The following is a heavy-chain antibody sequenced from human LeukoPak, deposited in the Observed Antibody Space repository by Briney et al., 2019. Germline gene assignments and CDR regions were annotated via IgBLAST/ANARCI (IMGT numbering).Heavy chain of an antibody. CDR2: ISGSGGST. V-gene: IGHV3-23*01. J-gene: IGHJ4*02. D-gene: IGHD2-15*01. CDR1: GFTFSSYA. CDR3: AKIDAGRLGFCSGPNCYSSFDY. Sequence: GGSLRLSCAASGFTFSSYAMSWVRQAPGKGLEWVSAISGSGGSTYYADSVKGRFTISRDNSKNTLYLQMNSLRAEDTAVYYCAKIDAGRLGFCSGPNCYSSFDYWGQGALVTVSS.